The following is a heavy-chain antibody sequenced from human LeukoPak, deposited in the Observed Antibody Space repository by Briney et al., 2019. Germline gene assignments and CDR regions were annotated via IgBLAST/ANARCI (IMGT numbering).Heavy chain of an antibody. CDR2: IYPGDSDT. J-gene: IGHJ6*02. D-gene: IGHD2-2*02. Sequence: PGESLKISCKGSGYSFTSYWIGWVRQMPGKGLEWMGIIYPGDSDTRYSPSFQGQVTISADKSISTAYLQWSSLKASDTAMYYCARTPEGYCSSTSCYNYYGMDVWGQGTTVTVSS. V-gene: IGHV5-51*01. CDR3: ARTPEGYCSSTSCYNYYGMDV. CDR1: GYSFTSYW.